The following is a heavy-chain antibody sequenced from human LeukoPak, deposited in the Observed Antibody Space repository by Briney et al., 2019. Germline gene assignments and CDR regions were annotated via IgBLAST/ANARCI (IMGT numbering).Heavy chain of an antibody. D-gene: IGHD3-10*01. CDR2: IYYSGNT. V-gene: IGHV4-30-4*01. Sequence: SETLSLTCTVSGGSISRGDFYWSWIRQPPGKGLEWIGYIYYSGNTHYNPPLKSRAMISVDSSKNQFSLKLSSVTAADTAVYYCARGSYGSGSYYDYWGQGTLVTVSS. CDR3: ARGSYGSGSYYDY. J-gene: IGHJ4*02. CDR1: GGSISRGDFY.